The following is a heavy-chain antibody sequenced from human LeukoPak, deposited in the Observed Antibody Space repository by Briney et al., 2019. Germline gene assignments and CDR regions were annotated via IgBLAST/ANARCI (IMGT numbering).Heavy chain of an antibody. CDR3: ARELGGSYNWFDP. D-gene: IGHD3-16*01. CDR1: GYTFNAYY. J-gene: IGHJ5*02. Sequence: ASVKVSCKASGYTFNAYYMHWMRQAPGQGLEWMGRINPDSGGTNFAQRFQGRVTMTRDTSISTVYMELRRLRSDDTAVYYCARELGGSYNWFDPWGQGTLVTVSP. CDR2: INPDSGGT. V-gene: IGHV1-2*06.